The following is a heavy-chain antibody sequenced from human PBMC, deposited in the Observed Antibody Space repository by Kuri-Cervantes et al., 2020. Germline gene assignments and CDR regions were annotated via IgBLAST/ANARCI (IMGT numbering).Heavy chain of an antibody. CDR3: TKVHQSATNNNDYMDV. D-gene: IGHD5-24*01. V-gene: IGHV3-21*04. Sequence: GGSLRLSCAASGFTFSSYSMNWVRQAPGKGLEWVASISSSSSYIYYADSVKGGFTISRDNAKNSLYVQMNSLSAEDTVIYYCTKVHQSATNNNDYMDVWGKGTTVTVSS. J-gene: IGHJ6*03. CDR1: GFTFSSYS. CDR2: ISSSSSYI.